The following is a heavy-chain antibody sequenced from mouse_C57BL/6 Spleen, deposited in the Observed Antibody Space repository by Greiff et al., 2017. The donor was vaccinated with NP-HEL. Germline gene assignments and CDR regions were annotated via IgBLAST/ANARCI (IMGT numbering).Heavy chain of an antibody. J-gene: IGHJ3*01. CDR1: GYTFTSYW. Sequence: QVQLQQPGAELVMPGASVKLSCKASGYTFTSYWMHWVKQRPGQGLEWIGEIDPSDSYTNYNQKFKGKSTLTVDKSSSTAYMQLSSLTSEDSAVYYCAAYYYGPGAYWGQGTLVTVSA. CDR3: AAYYYGPGAY. D-gene: IGHD1-1*01. V-gene: IGHV1-69*01. CDR2: IDPSDSYT.